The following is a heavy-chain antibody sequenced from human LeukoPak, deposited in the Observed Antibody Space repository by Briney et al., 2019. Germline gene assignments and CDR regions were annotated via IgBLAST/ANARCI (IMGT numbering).Heavy chain of an antibody. J-gene: IGHJ4*02. CDR1: GYTLTELS. V-gene: IGHV1-24*01. D-gene: IGHD6-19*01. CDR3: ATFEQWLVGNDY. Sequence: ASVKVSCKVSGYTLTELSMHWVRQAPGKGLEWMGGFDPEDGETIYAQKFQGRVTMTEDTSTDTAYMELSSLRSEDTVVYYCATFEQWLVGNDYWGQGTLVTVSS. CDR2: FDPEDGET.